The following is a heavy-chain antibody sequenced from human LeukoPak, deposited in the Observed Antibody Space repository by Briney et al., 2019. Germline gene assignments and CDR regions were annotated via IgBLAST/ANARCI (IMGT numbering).Heavy chain of an antibody. CDR2: IYYSGST. CDR3: ARHENYGGLSGMDV. Sequence: PSETLFLTCTVSGGSISSYYWSWIRQPPGKGLEWIGYIYYSGSTNYNPSLKSRVTISVDTSKNQFSLNLSSVTAADTAVYYCARHENYGGLSGMDVWGQGTTVTVSS. V-gene: IGHV4-59*08. J-gene: IGHJ6*02. CDR1: GGSISSYY. D-gene: IGHD4-23*01.